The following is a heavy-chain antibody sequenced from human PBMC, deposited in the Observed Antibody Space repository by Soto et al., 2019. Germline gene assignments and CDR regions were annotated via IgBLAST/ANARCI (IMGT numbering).Heavy chain of an antibody. CDR3: AKGDIVVVTAISSFDY. CDR2: ISYDGSNK. V-gene: IGHV3-30*18. CDR1: GFTFSSYG. D-gene: IGHD2-21*02. J-gene: IGHJ4*02. Sequence: HPGGSLRLSCAASGFTFSSYGMHWVRQAPGKGLEWVAVISYDGSNKYYADSVKGRFTISRDNSKNTLYLQMNSLRAEDTAVYYCAKGDIVVVTAISSFDYWGQGTLVTVSS.